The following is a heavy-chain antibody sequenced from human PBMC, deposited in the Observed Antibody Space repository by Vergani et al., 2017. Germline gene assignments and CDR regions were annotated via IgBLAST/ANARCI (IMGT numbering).Heavy chain of an antibody. CDR2: MYHSGST. CDR1: GGSMSGYY. V-gene: IGHV4-59*01. CDR3: GRVADFYGLGSRLLDL. Sequence: QVRLQESGPGRVKPSETLSLTCSASGGSMSGYYWTWIRQPPGKELEWIGYMYHSGSTNYNPSLETRVTISGDTSKNQFSLKLNSVTAADTAVYYCGRVADFYGLGSRLLDLWVEGILVTVSS. J-gene: IGHJ5*02. D-gene: IGHD3-10*01.